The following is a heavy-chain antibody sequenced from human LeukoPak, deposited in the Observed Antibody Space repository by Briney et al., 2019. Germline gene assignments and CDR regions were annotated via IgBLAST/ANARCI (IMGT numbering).Heavy chain of an antibody. CDR2: INHSGST. CDR3: ARRSSTMVRGVKIDWFDP. V-gene: IGHV4-34*01. Sequence: GSLRLSCAASGFTFSSYSMNWIRQPPGKGLEWIGEINHSGSTNYNPSLKSRVTISVDTSKNQFSLKLSSVTAADTAVYYCARRSSTMVRGVKIDWFDPWGQGTLVTVSS. D-gene: IGHD3-10*01. CDR1: GFTFSSYS. J-gene: IGHJ5*02.